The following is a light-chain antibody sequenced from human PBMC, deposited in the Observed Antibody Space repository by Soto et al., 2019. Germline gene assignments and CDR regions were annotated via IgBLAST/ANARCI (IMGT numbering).Light chain of an antibody. Sequence: DIQMTQSPSSLSASVGDRVTITCRASQGIGEYLAWYQQKPGKVPKLLIYAAITLQTGVPSRFSGGGSGTDFTLTISSLQPEDVATYYCQKYNSAPWTFDQGTKVEIK. CDR2: AAI. J-gene: IGKJ1*01. CDR1: QGIGEY. V-gene: IGKV1-27*01. CDR3: QKYNSAPWT.